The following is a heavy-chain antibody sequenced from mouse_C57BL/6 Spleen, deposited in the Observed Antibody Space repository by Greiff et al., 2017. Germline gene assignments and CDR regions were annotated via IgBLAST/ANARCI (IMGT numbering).Heavy chain of an antibody. CDR1: GYTFTSYW. J-gene: IGHJ1*03. D-gene: IGHD4-1*01. CDR2: IHPNSGST. V-gene: IGHV1-64*01. Sequence: QVQLKQSGAELVKPGASVKLSCKASGYTFTSYWMHWVKQRPGQGLEWIGMIHPNSGSTNYNEKFKSKATLTVDKSSSTAYMQLSSLTSEDSAVXDCARWGLPNWDWYFDVWGTGTTVTVSS. CDR3: ARWGLPNWDWYFDV.